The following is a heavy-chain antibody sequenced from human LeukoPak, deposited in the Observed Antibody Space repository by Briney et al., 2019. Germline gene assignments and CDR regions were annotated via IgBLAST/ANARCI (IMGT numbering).Heavy chain of an antibody. CDR2: ISHGGVT. CDR3: GIFMDVVPGTMS. D-gene: IGHD3-22*01. J-gene: IGHJ4*02. CDR1: AGSLTNYF. V-gene: IGHV4-34*01. Sequence: KPSETLSLTCGVYAGSLTNYFCHWIRQAPGKGLEWVGEISHGGVTKHNPSLKSRVTMSQDTSKRQFSLKMNSMTTADTGVYYCGIFMDVVPGTMSWGLGTLVTVSS.